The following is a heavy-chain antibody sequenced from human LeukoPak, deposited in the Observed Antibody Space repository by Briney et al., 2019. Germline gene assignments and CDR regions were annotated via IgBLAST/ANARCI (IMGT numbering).Heavy chain of an antibody. CDR2: IYHSGST. CDR1: GYSISSGYY. V-gene: IGHV4-38-2*02. J-gene: IGHJ6*03. Sequence: PSETLSLTCTVSGYSISSGYYWGWIRQPPGKGLEWIGTIYHSGSTYYNPSLKSRVTISLDTSKNQFSLKLSSVTAADTAVYYCATDSRIAAAGNMDVWGKGTTVTVSS. D-gene: IGHD6-13*01. CDR3: ATDSRIAAAGNMDV.